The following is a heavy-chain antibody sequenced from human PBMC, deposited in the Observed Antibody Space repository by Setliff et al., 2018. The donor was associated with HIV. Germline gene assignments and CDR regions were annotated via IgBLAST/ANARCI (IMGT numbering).Heavy chain of an antibody. J-gene: IGHJ4*02. CDR2: IHPGDSDI. CDR1: GYSFTSYW. V-gene: IGHV5-51*01. CDR3: VRDFEYWSGVFVWGYFHF. D-gene: IGHD3-3*01. Sequence: GESLKISCKGSGYSFTSYWIAWVRQMPGKGLEWMGIIHPGDSDIRYSPSFQGQVTISADKSSSTAYLQWSSLKASDTAMYHCVRDFEYWSGVFVWGYFHFWGQGTPVTVSS.